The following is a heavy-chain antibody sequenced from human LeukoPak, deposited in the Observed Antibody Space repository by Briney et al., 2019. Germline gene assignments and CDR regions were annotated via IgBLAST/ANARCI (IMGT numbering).Heavy chain of an antibody. Sequence: NSSETLSLTCTVSGVSIISSSYDWGWIRQPPGKGLEWIGSISYGGTTDYNPSLKSRVTISVDASKNQFSLRVSSVTAADTAVYYCARHFDSWGQGTLVTVFS. CDR2: ISYGGTT. CDR3: ARHFDS. CDR1: GVSIISSSYD. V-gene: IGHV4-39*01. J-gene: IGHJ4*02.